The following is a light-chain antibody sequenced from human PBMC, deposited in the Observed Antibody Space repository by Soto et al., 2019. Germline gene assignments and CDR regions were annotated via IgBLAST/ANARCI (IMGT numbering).Light chain of an antibody. CDR1: QTISSW. V-gene: IGKV1-5*03. CDR2: KAS. J-gene: IGKJ4*01. CDR3: QQYGSSPPLS. Sequence: DIQMTQSPSTLSASVGDRVTITCRASQTISSWLAWYQQKPGKAPKLLXYKASTLKSGVPSRFSGSGSGTEFTLTISRLEPEDFAVYYCQQYGSSPPLSFGGGTKVDI.